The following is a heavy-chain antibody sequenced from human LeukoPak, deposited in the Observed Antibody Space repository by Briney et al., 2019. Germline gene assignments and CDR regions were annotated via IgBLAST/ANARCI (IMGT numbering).Heavy chain of an antibody. CDR3: AKARAGDITAAFNY. V-gene: IGHV3-21*04. Sequence: PGGSLRLSCAASGFSFSNYNINWVRQAPGKGLEWVSSISSSSTYIYYADSVKGRFTISRDNAKNSMYLQMNSLRAEDTAVYYCAKARAGDITAAFNYWGQGTLVTVSS. J-gene: IGHJ4*02. CDR1: GFSFSNYN. D-gene: IGHD6-13*01. CDR2: ISSSSTYI.